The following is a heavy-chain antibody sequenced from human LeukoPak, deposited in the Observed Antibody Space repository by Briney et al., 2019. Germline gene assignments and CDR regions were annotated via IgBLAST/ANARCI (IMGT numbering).Heavy chain of an antibody. J-gene: IGHJ4*02. Sequence: SEILSLTCAVSDGSISSGYYYWSWIRQPPGKGLEWIGYIYHSGSTHFNPSLKSRVTISVDTSKNQFSLKLSSVTAADTAVYFCARGPDSSGYYYFDYWGQGTLVTVSS. CDR2: IYHSGST. CDR1: DGSISSGYYY. D-gene: IGHD3-22*01. V-gene: IGHV4-30-4*01. CDR3: ARGPDSSGYYYFDY.